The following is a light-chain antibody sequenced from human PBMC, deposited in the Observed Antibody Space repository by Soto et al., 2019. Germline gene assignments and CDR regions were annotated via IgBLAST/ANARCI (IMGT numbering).Light chain of an antibody. CDR1: SSNIGAGYD. J-gene: IGLJ3*02. Sequence: QSVLTQPPSVSGAPGQSVTISCTGSSSNIGAGYDVHWYQQFPGTAPKLLIYTNTNRPSGVPDRFSGSKSGASASLAITALQAEDEADYYCQSYDNSLSGSGVFGGGTKLTVL. CDR3: QSYDNSLSGSGV. CDR2: TNT. V-gene: IGLV1-40*01.